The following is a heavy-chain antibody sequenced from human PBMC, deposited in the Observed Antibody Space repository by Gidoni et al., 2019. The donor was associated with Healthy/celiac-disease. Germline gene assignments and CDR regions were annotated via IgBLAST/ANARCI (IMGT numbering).Heavy chain of an antibody. CDR3: ARDREQQLVLGPNVDY. CDR1: GYTFTSYG. J-gene: IGHJ4*02. D-gene: IGHD6-13*01. Sequence: QVQLVQSGAEVKKPGASVQVSCKASGYTFTSYGISWVRQAPGQGLEWMGWISAYNGNTNDAQKLQGRVTMTTDTSTSTAYMELRSLRSDDTAVYYCARDREQQLVLGPNVDYWGQGTLVTVSS. V-gene: IGHV1-18*01. CDR2: ISAYNGNT.